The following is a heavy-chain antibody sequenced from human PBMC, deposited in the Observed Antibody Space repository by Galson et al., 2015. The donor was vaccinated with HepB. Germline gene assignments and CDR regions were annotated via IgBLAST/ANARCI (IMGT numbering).Heavy chain of an antibody. D-gene: IGHD3-10*01. V-gene: IGHV3-33*08. CDR1: GFTFSSYG. CDR2: IWYDGSNK. Sequence: SLRLSCAASGFTFSSYGMHWVRQAPGKGLEWVAVIWYDGSNKYYADSVKGRFTISRDNSKNTLYLQMNSLRAEDTAVYYCASFHYGSGSYYNYYYGMDVWGQGTTVTVSS. CDR3: ASFHYGSGSYYNYYYGMDV. J-gene: IGHJ6*02.